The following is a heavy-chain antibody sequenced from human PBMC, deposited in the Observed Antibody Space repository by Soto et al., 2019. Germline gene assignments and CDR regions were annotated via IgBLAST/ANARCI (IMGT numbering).Heavy chain of an antibody. V-gene: IGHV1-18*01. CDR1: GYTFTRSG. Sequence: ASVKVSCKASGYTFTRSGISWVRQAPGQGLEWMGWISTYNGDTNYAQTFQGRVTMTTDTSTSTVHMEVRSLRSDDTAVYYCAREGVPPYSYPVRAVWGQGTPVTVSS. J-gene: IGHJ6*02. CDR2: ISTYNGDT. D-gene: IGHD2-21*01. CDR3: AREGVPPYSYPVRAV.